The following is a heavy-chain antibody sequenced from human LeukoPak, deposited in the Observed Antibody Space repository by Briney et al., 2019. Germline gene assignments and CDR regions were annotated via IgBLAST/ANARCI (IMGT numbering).Heavy chain of an antibody. J-gene: IGHJ6*02. D-gene: IGHD3-3*01. CDR2: IYSDGSTT. V-gene: IGHV3-74*01. Sequence: PGGSLRLSCAASGFTFTTTWMHWVRQPPGKGLVWVSRIYSDGSTTTYADSVKGRFTISGDNAKNMVYLQMNSLRAEDTAVYYCARAGQYYDFWSGPTYGMDVWGQGTTVTVSS. CDR3: ARAGQYYDFWSGPTYGMDV. CDR1: GFTFTTTW.